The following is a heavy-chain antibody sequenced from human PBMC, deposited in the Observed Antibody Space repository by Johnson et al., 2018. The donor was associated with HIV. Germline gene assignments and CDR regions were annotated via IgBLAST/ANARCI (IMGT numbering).Heavy chain of an antibody. J-gene: IGHJ3*02. CDR2: ISYDGTNK. D-gene: IGHD2-21*02. CDR3: ARPHIVVVTAGYAFDI. CDR1: GFTFRGYA. V-gene: IGHV3-30*03. Sequence: VQLVESGGGVVQPGTSLRLSCVGSGFTFRGYAMHWVRQAPGKGLEWVAVISYDGTNKHYADSVKGRFAISRDNSRNTLYLQMNSLRTDDTAVYYCARPHIVVVTAGYAFDIWGQGTMVIVSS.